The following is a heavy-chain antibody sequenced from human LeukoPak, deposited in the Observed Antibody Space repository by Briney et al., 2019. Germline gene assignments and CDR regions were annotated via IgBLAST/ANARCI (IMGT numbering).Heavy chain of an antibody. J-gene: IGHJ6*03. Sequence: SVKVSCKASGGTFSSYAISWVRQAPGQGLEWMGGIIPIFGTANYAQKFQGRVTITTDESTSTAYMELSSLRSEDTAVYYCAGSLHYYYYYMDVWGKGTTVTVSS. CDR3: AGSLHYYYYYMDV. CDR1: GGTFSSYA. D-gene: IGHD1-26*01. V-gene: IGHV1-69*05. CDR2: IIPIFGTA.